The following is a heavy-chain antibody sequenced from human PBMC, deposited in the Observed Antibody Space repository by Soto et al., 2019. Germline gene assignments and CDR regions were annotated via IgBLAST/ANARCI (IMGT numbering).Heavy chain of an antibody. CDR1: GGSISSSSYY. V-gene: IGHV4-39*07. CDR3: ASYPYYYGSGSSY. D-gene: IGHD3-10*01. Sequence: PSETLSLTCTVSGGSISSSSYYWGWIRQPPGKGLEWIGSIYYSGSTNYNPSLKSRVTISVDTSKNQFSLKLSSVTAADTAVYYCASYPYYYGSGSSYWGQGTLVTVSS. CDR2: IYYSGST. J-gene: IGHJ4*02.